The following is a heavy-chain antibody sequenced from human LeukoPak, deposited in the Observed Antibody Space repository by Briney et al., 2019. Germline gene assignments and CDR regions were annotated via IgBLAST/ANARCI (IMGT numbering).Heavy chain of an antibody. CDR3: ARGGKTFDY. CDR2: IYTSGST. J-gene: IGHJ4*02. D-gene: IGHD3-16*01. V-gene: IGHV4-39*07. Sequence: SETLSLTCTASGGSISSSSYYWGWIRQPPGKGLEWIGRIYTSGSTNYNPSLKSRVTMSVDTSKNQFSLKLSSVTAADTAVYYCARGGKTFDYWGQGTLVTVSS. CDR1: GGSISSSSYY.